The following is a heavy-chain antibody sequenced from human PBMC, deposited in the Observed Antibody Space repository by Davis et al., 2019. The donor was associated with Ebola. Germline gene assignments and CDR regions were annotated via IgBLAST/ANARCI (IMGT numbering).Heavy chain of an antibody. J-gene: IGHJ4*02. CDR3: ARKIRYYDFWSGID. D-gene: IGHD3-3*01. CDR2: IYPGDSDT. V-gene: IGHV5-51*01. Sequence: PGGSLRLSCKGSGYSFTSYWIGWVRQMPGKGLEWMGIIYPGDSDTRHSPSFQGQVTISADKSISTAYLQWSSLKASDTAMYYCARKIRYYDFWSGIDWGQGTLVTVSS. CDR1: GYSFTSYW.